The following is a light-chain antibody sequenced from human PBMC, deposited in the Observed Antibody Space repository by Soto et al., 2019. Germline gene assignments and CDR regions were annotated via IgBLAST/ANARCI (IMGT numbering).Light chain of an antibody. V-gene: IGLV2-14*01. Sequence: QSALTQPASVSGSHGQSITISCTGTSSDVGGYNYVSWYQHHPGKAPKLLIYEVSNRPSGVSNRFSGSKSGNTASLTISGLQAEDEADYYCSSYTSSTTLVFGGGTKVTVL. J-gene: IGLJ2*01. CDR1: SSDVGGYNY. CDR3: SSYTSSTTLV. CDR2: EVS.